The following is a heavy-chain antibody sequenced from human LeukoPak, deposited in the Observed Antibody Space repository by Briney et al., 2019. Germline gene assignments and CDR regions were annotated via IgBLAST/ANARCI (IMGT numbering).Heavy chain of an antibody. Sequence: TGGSLRLSCAASGFTFSDNYMTWVRQAPGKGLEWVGFIRSKAYGGTTEYAASVKGRFTISRDDSKSIAYLQMNSLKTEDTAVYHCASRSGRQWLPYFDYWGQGTLVTVSS. V-gene: IGHV3-49*04. D-gene: IGHD1-26*01. CDR2: IRSKAYGGTT. CDR3: ASRSGRQWLPYFDY. J-gene: IGHJ4*02. CDR1: GFTFSDNY.